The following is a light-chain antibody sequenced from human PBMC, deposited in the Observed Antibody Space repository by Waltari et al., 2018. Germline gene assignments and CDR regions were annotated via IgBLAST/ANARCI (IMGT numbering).Light chain of an antibody. CDR2: VKS. Sequence: QSVLTQPPSVSGAPGQRVTISCTGTTSNIGAGYAVYWYQQLPGTVPKLLIFVKSNRPSGVPDRFSGSKSGTSASLVITGLQAEDEADYYCQSYDSSLSGKVFGGGTKLTVL. V-gene: IGLV1-40*01. J-gene: IGLJ2*01. CDR3: QSYDSSLSGKV. CDR1: TSNIGAGYA.